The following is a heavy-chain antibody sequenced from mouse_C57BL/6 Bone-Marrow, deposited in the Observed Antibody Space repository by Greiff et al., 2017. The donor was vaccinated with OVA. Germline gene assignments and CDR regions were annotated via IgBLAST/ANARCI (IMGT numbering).Heavy chain of an antibody. CDR3: ARWNSNYGSYYAMDY. Sequence: SGPELVKPGASVKIPCKASGYTFTDYNMDWVKQSHGKSLEWIGDINPNNGGTIYNQKFKGKATLTVDKSSSTAYMELRSLTSEDTAVYYCARWNSNYGSYYAMDYWGQGTSVTVSS. CDR1: GYTFTDYN. V-gene: IGHV1-18*01. J-gene: IGHJ4*01. CDR2: INPNNGGT. D-gene: IGHD2-5*01.